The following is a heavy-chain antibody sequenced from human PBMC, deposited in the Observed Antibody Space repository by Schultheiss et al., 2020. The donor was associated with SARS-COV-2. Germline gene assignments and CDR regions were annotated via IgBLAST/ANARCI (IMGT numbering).Heavy chain of an antibody. CDR2: IYYSGST. Sequence: SQTLSLTCSVSGDSVSSGTYYWGWIRQPPGKGLEWIGSIYYSGSTYYNPSLKSRVTISVDTSKNQFSLKLSSVTAADTAVYYCARLEFGQSPIFSTGAFDIWGQGTMVTVSS. CDR1: GDSVSSGTYY. D-gene: IGHD3-3*02. V-gene: IGHV4-39*01. CDR3: ARLEFGQSPIFSTGAFDI. J-gene: IGHJ3*02.